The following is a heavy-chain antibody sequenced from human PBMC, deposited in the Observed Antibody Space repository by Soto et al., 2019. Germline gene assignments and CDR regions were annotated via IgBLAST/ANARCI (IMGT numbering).Heavy chain of an antibody. Sequence: QVQLQQWGAGPLRPLETLSLTCGVSGGSFSGYYWAWIRQSPGKGLEWIGEINARGSINYNPSLKSRVSISVDTSKNHYSLKLRSVTAADTAVYYGARESHDILTGPPWVWYFDLWGRGTLVTVSS. CDR1: GGSFSGYY. D-gene: IGHD3-9*01. CDR2: INARGSI. CDR3: ARESHDILTGPPWVWYFDL. V-gene: IGHV4-34*01. J-gene: IGHJ2*01.